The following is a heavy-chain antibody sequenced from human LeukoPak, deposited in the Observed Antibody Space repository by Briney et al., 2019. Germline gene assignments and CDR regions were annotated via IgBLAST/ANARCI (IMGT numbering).Heavy chain of an antibody. CDR1: GFTFSGFA. D-gene: IGHD3-16*02. V-gene: IGHV3-23*01. CDR3: AKDALISFRGAWSQSDY. J-gene: IGHJ4*02. CDR2: ISGSGGST. Sequence: GGSLRLSCAASGFTFSGFAMSWVRQAPGKGLEWVSTISGSGGSTYYADSVKGRFTISRDSSKNSLFLQMNSLRAEDTAVYYCAKDALISFRGAWSQSDYWGQGTLVTVSS.